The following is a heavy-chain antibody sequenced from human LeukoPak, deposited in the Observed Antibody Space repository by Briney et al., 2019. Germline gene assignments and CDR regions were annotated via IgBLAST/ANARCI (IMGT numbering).Heavy chain of an antibody. CDR1: GGSISSSSYY. J-gene: IGHJ5*02. CDR3: ARPGYSYGYPVWFDP. Sequence: SETLSLTCTVPGGSISSSSYYWGWIRQPPGKGLEWIGSIYYSGSTYYNPSLKSRVTISVDTSKNQFSLKLSSVTAADTAVYYCARPGYSYGYPVWFDPWGQGTLVTVSS. CDR2: IYYSGST. D-gene: IGHD5-18*01. V-gene: IGHV4-39*01.